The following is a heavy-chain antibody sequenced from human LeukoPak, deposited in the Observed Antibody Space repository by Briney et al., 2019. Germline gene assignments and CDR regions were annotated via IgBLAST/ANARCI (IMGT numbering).Heavy chain of an antibody. CDR1: GFTFSSYA. CDR2: ISSNGGNT. Sequence: GGSLRLSCAASGFTFSSYAMHWVRQAPGKGLEYVSGISSNGGNTYYANSVKGRFTISRDNSKNTLYLQMGSLRAEDMAVYYCASSVRSSWGVPNDAFDIWGQGTMVTVSS. V-gene: IGHV3-64*01. CDR3: ASSVRSSWGVPNDAFDI. J-gene: IGHJ3*02. D-gene: IGHD6-13*01.